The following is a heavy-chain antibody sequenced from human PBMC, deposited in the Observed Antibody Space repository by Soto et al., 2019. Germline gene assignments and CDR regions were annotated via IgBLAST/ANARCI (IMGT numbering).Heavy chain of an antibody. V-gene: IGHV3-23*01. D-gene: IGHD4-17*01. CDR3: AKGETTVTDPGGFAY. CDR2: ISSGGGTS. Sequence: EVQLLESGGGLVQPGGSLRLSCEASGFTFSSYTMSWVRQAPGKGLEWVSAISSGGGTSHYADSVKGRFTISRDNSKNTLYLQMNSLRAEDTAVYYCAKGETTVTDPGGFAYWGQGTLVTVSS. CDR1: GFTFSSYT. J-gene: IGHJ4*02.